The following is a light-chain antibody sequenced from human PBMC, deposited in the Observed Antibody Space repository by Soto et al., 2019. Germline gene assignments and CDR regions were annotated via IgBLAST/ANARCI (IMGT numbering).Light chain of an antibody. Sequence: EILLTQSPCTLSLSPVERSTLSCMAIQSVSSSYLAWYQQKPGQAPRLLIYGASSRATGIPDRFSGSGSGTDFTLTISRLEPEDFAVYYCQQYGSSPPSWTFGGGTKVDIK. J-gene: IGKJ4*01. CDR1: QSVSSSY. V-gene: IGKV3-20*01. CDR3: QQYGSSPPSWT. CDR2: GAS.